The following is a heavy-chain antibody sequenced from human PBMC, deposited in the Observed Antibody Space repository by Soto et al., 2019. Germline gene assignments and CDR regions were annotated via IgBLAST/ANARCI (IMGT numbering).Heavy chain of an antibody. CDR1: EVSVNSGSYY. J-gene: IGHJ4*02. Sequence: QVQLQESGPGLVKPSETLSLSCSVSEVSVNSGSYYWSWIRQAPGQALEWVGYISHSGNSDLNPSLNSRLSLSIDTSKNQFSLRLTSVTAADTAVYYCARAIDYGADVVGARRYFDSWGQGTLVTVSS. V-gene: IGHV4-61*01. CDR3: ARAIDYGADVVGARRYFDS. D-gene: IGHD4-17*01. CDR2: ISHSGNS.